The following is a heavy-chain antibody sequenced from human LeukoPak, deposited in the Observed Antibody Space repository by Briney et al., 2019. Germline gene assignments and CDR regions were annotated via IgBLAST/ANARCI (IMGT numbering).Heavy chain of an antibody. J-gene: IGHJ4*02. CDR2: ISAYNGNT. CDR1: GYTFSTYY. V-gene: IGHV1-18*04. D-gene: IGHD4-11*01. Sequence: ASVKVSCKASGYTFSTYYIQWVRQAPGQGPEWMGWISAYNGNTNYAQKFQGRVTLTTDTSTSTAYMEVRSLTSADTAVYYCARGLQIGFLEYWGQGTLVTVSS. CDR3: ARGLQIGFLEY.